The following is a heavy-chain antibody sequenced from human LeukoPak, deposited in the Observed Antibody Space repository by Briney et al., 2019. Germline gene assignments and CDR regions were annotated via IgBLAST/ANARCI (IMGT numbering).Heavy chain of an antibody. CDR2: IIPIFGTA. V-gene: IGHV1-69*06. Sequence: GSSVKVSCKASGGTFSSYAISWVRQAPGQGLEWMGGIIPIFGTANYAQKFQGRVTITADKSTSTAYMELSSLRSEDTAVYYCARGLRWWEWKDAFDIWGQGTMVTVSS. CDR1: GGTFSSYA. D-gene: IGHD1-26*01. CDR3: ARGLRWWEWKDAFDI. J-gene: IGHJ3*02.